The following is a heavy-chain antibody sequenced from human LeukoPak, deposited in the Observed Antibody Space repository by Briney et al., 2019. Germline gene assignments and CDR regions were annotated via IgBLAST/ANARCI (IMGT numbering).Heavy chain of an antibody. CDR1: GGSISSYY. Sequence: PSETLSLTCTVSGGSISSYYWSWIRQPPGKGLEWIGFIYDSGSANYKSSLKSRVTMTVDTSKNQFSLKLNSVTAADTAVYYCARVLQNYYHMDVWGKGTTVTVSS. J-gene: IGHJ6*03. CDR2: IYDSGSA. V-gene: IGHV4-59*01. CDR3: ARVLQNYYHMDV. D-gene: IGHD3-3*01.